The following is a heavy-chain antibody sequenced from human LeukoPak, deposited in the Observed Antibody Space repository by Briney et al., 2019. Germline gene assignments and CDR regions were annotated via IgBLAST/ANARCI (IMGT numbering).Heavy chain of an antibody. CDR2: IYYSGST. V-gene: IGHV4-39*07. CDR1: GGSISSSSYY. J-gene: IGHJ4*02. CDR3: ARDQRTQRWLQPFDY. Sequence: SETLSLTCTVSGGSISSSSYYWGWIRQPPGKGLEWIGSIYYSGSTYYNPSLKSRVTISVDTSKNQFSLKLSSVTAADTAVYYCARDQRTQRWLQPFDYWGQGTLVTVSS. D-gene: IGHD5-24*01.